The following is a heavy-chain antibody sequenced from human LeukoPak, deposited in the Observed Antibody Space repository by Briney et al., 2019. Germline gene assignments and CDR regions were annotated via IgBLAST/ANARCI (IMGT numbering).Heavy chain of an antibody. CDR3: ARATYSGSYLNSFDI. V-gene: IGHV4-59*08. Sequence: SETLSLTCTVSGGSITSYYWSWIRQPPGKGLEWIGYIYYSGSTNYNPSLKGRVTISVDLSKNQFSLKLSSVTAADTAVYYCARATYSGSYLNSFDIWGQGTMVTVSS. CDR1: GGSITSYY. CDR2: IYYSGST. J-gene: IGHJ3*02. D-gene: IGHD1-26*01.